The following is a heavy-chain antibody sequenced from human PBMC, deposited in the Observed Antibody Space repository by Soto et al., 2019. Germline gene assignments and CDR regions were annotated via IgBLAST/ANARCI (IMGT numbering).Heavy chain of an antibody. D-gene: IGHD3-22*01. Sequence: SETLSLTCTVSGGSISSGGYYWSWIRQHPGKGLEWIGYIYYSGSTYYNPSLKSRVTISVDTSKNQFSLKLSSVTAADTAVYYCARDGHSYDSSDNGMDVWGQGTRVTVS. V-gene: IGHV4-31*03. CDR3: ARDGHSYDSSDNGMDV. J-gene: IGHJ6*02. CDR1: GGSISSGGYY. CDR2: IYYSGST.